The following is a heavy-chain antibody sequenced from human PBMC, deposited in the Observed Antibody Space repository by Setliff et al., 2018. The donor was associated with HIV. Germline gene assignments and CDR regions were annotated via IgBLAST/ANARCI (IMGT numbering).Heavy chain of an antibody. CDR1: GLTFSSDS. CDR3: AAESVAGSQGDNWFDP. Sequence: PGGSLRLSCAASGLTFSSDSMNWVRQAPGKGLEWVSAISGSGGSTYYADSVKGRFTISRDNSKNTLYLQMNSLRAEDTAVYYCAAESVAGSQGDNWFDPWGQGTLVTVSS. D-gene: IGHD6-19*01. CDR2: ISGSGGST. V-gene: IGHV3-23*01. J-gene: IGHJ5*02.